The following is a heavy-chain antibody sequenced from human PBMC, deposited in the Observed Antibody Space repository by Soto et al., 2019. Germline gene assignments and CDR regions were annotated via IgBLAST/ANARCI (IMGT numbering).Heavy chain of an antibody. CDR1: GFTFSKYA. D-gene: IGHD6-19*01. V-gene: IGHV3-30*18. CDR2: ISYDGRNE. Sequence: QVKLVESGGGMVQPGRSLRLSCVASGFTFSKYAMDWVRQAPGKGLKWVAIISYDGRNEYYAGSVKGRFTISRDNSKNTLYLQMNSLRPEDTAVYYWAKGRGGWRNYGMDVWGQGTTVTVSS. CDR3: AKGRGGWRNYGMDV. J-gene: IGHJ6*02.